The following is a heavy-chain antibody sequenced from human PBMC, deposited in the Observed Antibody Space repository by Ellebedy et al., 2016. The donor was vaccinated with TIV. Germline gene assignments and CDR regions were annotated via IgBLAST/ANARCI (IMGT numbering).Heavy chain of an antibody. J-gene: IGHJ3*02. Sequence: SETLSLTXTVSGGSISSYYWSWIRQPPGKGLEWIGYIYYSGSTNYNPSLKSRVTISVDTSKNQFSLKLSSVTAADTAVYYCARRIQRDTAMVWDAFDIWGQGTMVTVSS. CDR1: GGSISSYY. V-gene: IGHV4-59*01. D-gene: IGHD5-18*01. CDR2: IYYSGST. CDR3: ARRIQRDTAMVWDAFDI.